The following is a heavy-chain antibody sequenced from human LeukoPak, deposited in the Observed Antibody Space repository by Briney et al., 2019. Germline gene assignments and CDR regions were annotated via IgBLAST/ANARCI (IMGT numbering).Heavy chain of an antibody. CDR2: FDPEDGET. J-gene: IGHJ4*02. V-gene: IGHV1-24*01. D-gene: IGHD1-26*01. CDR1: GHTLTELS. CDR3: AREDSGRTLRWELAPFDY. Sequence: GASVKVSCKVSGHTLTELSMHWVRQAPGKGLEWMGGFDPEDGETIYAQKFQGRVTMTEDTSTDTAYMELSSLRSEDTAVYYCAREDSGRTLRWELAPFDYWGQGTLVTVSS.